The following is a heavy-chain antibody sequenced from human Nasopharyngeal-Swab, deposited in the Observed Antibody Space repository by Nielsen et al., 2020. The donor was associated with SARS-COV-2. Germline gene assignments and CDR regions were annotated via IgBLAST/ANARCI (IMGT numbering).Heavy chain of an antibody. J-gene: IGHJ5*02. CDR3: ANSYYDSSDHMGWFDP. CDR1: GFTFSSYA. CDR2: ISSSGGST. D-gene: IGHD3-22*01. V-gene: IGHV3-23*01. Sequence: GESLKISCAASGFTFSSYAMSWVRQAPGKGLEWVSAISSSGGSTYYADSVKGRFTISRDNSKNTLYLQMNSLRAEDTAVYYCANSYYDSSDHMGWFDPWGQGTLVTVSS.